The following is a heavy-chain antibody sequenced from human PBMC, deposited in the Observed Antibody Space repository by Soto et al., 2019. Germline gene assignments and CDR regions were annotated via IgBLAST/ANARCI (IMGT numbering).Heavy chain of an antibody. CDR2: IWYDGSNK. Sequence: GGSLRLSCAASGFTFSSYGMHWVRQAPGKGLELVAVIWYDGSNKYYADSVKGRLTISRDNSTSTLYRQIDSLMAEATSIYFCAVCTVATITHTFNVWGQGTLVTVSS. CDR1: GFTFSSYG. D-gene: IGHD5-12*01. J-gene: IGHJ4*02. V-gene: IGHV3-33*01. CDR3: AVCTVATITHTFNV.